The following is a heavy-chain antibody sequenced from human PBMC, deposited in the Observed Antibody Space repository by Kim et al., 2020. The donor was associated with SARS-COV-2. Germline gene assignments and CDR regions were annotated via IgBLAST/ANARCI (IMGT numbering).Heavy chain of an antibody. Sequence: GGSLRLSCAASGFTFSSYAMSWVRQAPGKGLEWVSAISGSGGSTYYADSVKGRFTISRDNSKNTLYLQMNSLRAEDTAVYYCAGRSPSYYDSSGYSDYWGQGTLVTVSS. CDR2: ISGSGGST. V-gene: IGHV3-23*01. CDR3: AGRSPSYYDSSGYSDY. J-gene: IGHJ4*02. D-gene: IGHD3-22*01. CDR1: GFTFSSYA.